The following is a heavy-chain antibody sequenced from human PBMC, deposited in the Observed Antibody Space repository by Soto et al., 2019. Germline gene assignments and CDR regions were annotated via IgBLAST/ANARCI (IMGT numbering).Heavy chain of an antibody. J-gene: IGHJ4*02. CDR1: GYSYTSYW. V-gene: IGHV5-51*01. D-gene: IGHD6-13*01. CDR2: IYPGDSDT. CDR3: VAAAGTDLDY. Sequence: GESLKISCKGSGYSYTSYWIGWVRQMPGKGLEWMGIIYPGDSDTRYRAPFQGQVTISADKSLRTAYLQWSRLKASDTAMYYCVAAAGTDLDYWCQGTLVPVSS.